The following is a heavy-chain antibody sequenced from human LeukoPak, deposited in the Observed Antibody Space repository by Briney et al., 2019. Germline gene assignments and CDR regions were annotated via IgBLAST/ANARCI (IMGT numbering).Heavy chain of an antibody. Sequence: GGSLRLSCAASGFTFSRYAMSWVRQAPGKGLECVSIISGSGGSTYYADSVKGRFTISRDNSKNTLYLQMNSLRAEDTAVYYCAKGSYDSSGYYSFDSWGQGTLVTVSS. CDR3: AKGSYDSSGYYSFDS. D-gene: IGHD3-22*01. CDR1: GFTFSRYA. J-gene: IGHJ4*02. V-gene: IGHV3-23*01. CDR2: ISGSGGST.